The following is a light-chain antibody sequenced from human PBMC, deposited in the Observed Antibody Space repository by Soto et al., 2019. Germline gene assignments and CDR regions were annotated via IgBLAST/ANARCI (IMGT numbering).Light chain of an antibody. J-gene: IGLJ2*01. CDR3: SSYAGSNTVV. CDR1: SSDVGGYNY. V-gene: IGLV2-8*01. Sequence: QSALTQPPSASGSPGQSVTISCSGTSSDVGGYNYVSWYQQHPGKAPKLMIFEVSKRPSGVPDRFSGSKSGNTASLPVSGLQAEDEADYYCSSYAGSNTVVFGGRTKLTVL. CDR2: EVS.